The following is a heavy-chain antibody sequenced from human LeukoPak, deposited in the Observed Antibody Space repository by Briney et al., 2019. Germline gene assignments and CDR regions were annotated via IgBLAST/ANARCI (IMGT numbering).Heavy chain of an antibody. CDR1: GYXFTSYG. V-gene: IGHV1-18*01. D-gene: IGHD3-22*01. J-gene: IGHJ5*02. Sequence: ASVKVSCKASGYXFTSYGISWVRQAPGQGLEWMVWISGYNGYTHYAHNLQGRVTMTTDTSTSTAYMELRSLRSDDTAVYYCARDEARYSSGYYPNWFDPWGQGTLVTVSS. CDR3: ARDEARYSSGYYPNWFDP. CDR2: ISGYNGYT.